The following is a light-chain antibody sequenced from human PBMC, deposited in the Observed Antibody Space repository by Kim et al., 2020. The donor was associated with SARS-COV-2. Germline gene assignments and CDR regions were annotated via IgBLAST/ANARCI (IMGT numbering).Light chain of an antibody. J-gene: IGKJ4*01. CDR2: DAS. V-gene: IGKV1-33*01. CDR1: QDINNY. Sequence: DIQMTQSPSSLSASVGDRVTITCQASQDINNYLNWYQQKPGKAPNLQIYDASNLERGVPSRFSGSGSGTDFTFTISSLQPEDIATYYCQHYHNLPLTFGGGTKVDIK. CDR3: QHYHNLPLT.